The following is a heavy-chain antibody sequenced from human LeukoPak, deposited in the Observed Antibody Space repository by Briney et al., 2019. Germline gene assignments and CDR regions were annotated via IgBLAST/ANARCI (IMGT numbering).Heavy chain of an antibody. CDR2: IYTSGST. V-gene: IGHV4-61*02. CDR1: GGSISSGSYY. J-gene: IGHJ6*02. CDR3: ARGGTYYDILTGYYPTGMDV. Sequence: SETLSLTCTVSGGSISSGSYYWSWIRQPAGKGLERIGRIYTSGSTNYNPSLKSRVTISVDTSKNQFSLKLSSVTAADTAVYYCARGGTYYDILTGYYPTGMDVWGQGTTVTVSS. D-gene: IGHD3-9*01.